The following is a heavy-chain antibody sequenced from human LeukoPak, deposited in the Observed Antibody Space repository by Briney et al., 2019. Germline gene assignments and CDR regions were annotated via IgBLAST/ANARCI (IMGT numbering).Heavy chain of an antibody. Sequence: KPSETLSLTCAVYGGSFSGYYWSWIRQPPGKGLEWIGEINHSGSTNYNPSLKSRVTISVDTSKNQVSLKLSSVTAADTAVYYCARDTHEYGSGSYYDDTFDSWGQGTLVTVSS. CDR3: ARDTHEYGSGSYYDDTFDS. V-gene: IGHV4-34*01. D-gene: IGHD3-10*01. J-gene: IGHJ3*02. CDR2: INHSGST. CDR1: GGSFSGYY.